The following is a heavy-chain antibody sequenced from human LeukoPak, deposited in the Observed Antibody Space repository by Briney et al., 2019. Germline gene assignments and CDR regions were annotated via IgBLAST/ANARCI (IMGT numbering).Heavy chain of an antibody. D-gene: IGHD6-19*01. Sequence: ASVKVSCKASGGTFSSYAISWVRQAPGQGLEWMGWISAYNGNTNYAQKLQGRVTMTTDTSTSTAYMELRSLRSDDTAVYYCARDLGSGRGFDYWGQGTLVTVSS. CDR2: ISAYNGNT. CDR3: ARDLGSGRGFDY. J-gene: IGHJ4*02. CDR1: GGTFSSYA. V-gene: IGHV1-18*01.